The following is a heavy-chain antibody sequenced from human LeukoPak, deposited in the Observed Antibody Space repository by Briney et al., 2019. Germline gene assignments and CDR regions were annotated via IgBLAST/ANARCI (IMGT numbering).Heavy chain of an antibody. Sequence: GGSLRLSCVASGFSFSSYGIHWVRQAPGKGLEWVAFIQYDGSNKYYADSVKGRFTIFRDNAKNSLYLQMNSLRSEDTAVYYCARKSTPSSGWTPFDYWGQGTLVTVSS. CDR3: ARKSTPSSGWTPFDY. CDR2: IQYDGSNK. CDR1: GFSFSSYG. J-gene: IGHJ4*02. D-gene: IGHD6-25*01. V-gene: IGHV3-30*19.